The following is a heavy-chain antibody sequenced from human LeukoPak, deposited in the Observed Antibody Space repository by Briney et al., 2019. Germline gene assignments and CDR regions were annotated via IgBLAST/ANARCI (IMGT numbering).Heavy chain of an antibody. J-gene: IGHJ4*02. Sequence: SETLSLTCTVSGGSISSYYWSWIRQPPGKGLEWNGYIYYSGSTNYNPSLKSRVTISVDTSKNQFSLKLSSVTAADTAVYYCARDRRGLDYWGQGTLVTVSS. CDR2: IYYSGST. D-gene: IGHD3-16*01. V-gene: IGHV4-59*01. CDR1: GGSISSYY. CDR3: ARDRRGLDY.